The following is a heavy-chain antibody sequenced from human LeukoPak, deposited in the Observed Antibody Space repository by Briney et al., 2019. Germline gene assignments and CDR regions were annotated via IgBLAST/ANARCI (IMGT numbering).Heavy chain of an antibody. CDR1: GGSITNSYW. CDR2: INHSGST. D-gene: IGHD2-15*01. J-gene: IGHJ5*02. V-gene: IGHV4-4*02. Sequence: ASETLSLTCAVSGGSITNSYWWTWVRQSPGKGLEWIGEINHSGSTNYNPSLKSRVTISVDTSKNQFSLKLSSVTAADTAVYYCARHGPLLGYCSGGSCHGGWFDPWGQGTLVTVSS. CDR3: ARHGPLLGYCSGGSCHGGWFDP.